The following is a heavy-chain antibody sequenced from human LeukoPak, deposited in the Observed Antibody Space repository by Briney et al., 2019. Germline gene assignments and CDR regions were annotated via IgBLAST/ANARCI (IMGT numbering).Heavy chain of an antibody. CDR2: IYSGGDT. CDR3: GKLKSSGYLIEY. Sequence: GGSLRLSCAASGFTVSSNYMSWVRHAPGKGLEWVSVIYSGGDTYYADSVRGRFTVSRDNSKNTLYLQMNSLRVDDTAVYYCGKLKSSGYLIEYWGQGTLVTVSS. CDR1: GFTVSSNY. D-gene: IGHD3-22*01. V-gene: IGHV3-53*01. J-gene: IGHJ4*02.